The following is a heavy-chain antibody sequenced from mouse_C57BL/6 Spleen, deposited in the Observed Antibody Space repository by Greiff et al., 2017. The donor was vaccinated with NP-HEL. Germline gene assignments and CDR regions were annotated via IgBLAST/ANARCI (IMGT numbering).Heavy chain of an antibody. CDR3: ARGAIYDGYPPFDY. CDR1: GYAFSSYW. J-gene: IGHJ2*01. D-gene: IGHD2-3*01. Sequence: VQGVESGAELVKPGASVKISCKASGYAFSSYWMNWVKQRPGKGLEWLGQIYPGDGDTNYNGKFKGKATLTADKSYSTAYMQLSSLTSEDSAVYFCARGAIYDGYPPFDYWGQCTTLTVSS. V-gene: IGHV1-80*01. CDR2: IYPGDGDT.